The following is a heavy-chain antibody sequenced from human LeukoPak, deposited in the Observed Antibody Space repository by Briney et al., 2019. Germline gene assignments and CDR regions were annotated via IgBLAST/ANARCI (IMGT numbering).Heavy chain of an antibody. D-gene: IGHD2-2*01. V-gene: IGHV3-23*01. Sequence: GGSLRLSCAASGFTFSSYAMSWVRQAPGKGLEWVSAISGSGGSTYYADSVKGRFTISRDNSKNTLYLQMNSLRAEDTAVYYCAKWEYCSSTSCYPAADAFDIWGQGTMVTVSS. CDR3: AKWEYCSSTSCYPAADAFDI. CDR2: ISGSGGST. J-gene: IGHJ3*02. CDR1: GFTFSSYA.